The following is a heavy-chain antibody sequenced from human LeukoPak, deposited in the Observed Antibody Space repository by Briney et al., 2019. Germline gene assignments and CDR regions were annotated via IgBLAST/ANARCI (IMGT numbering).Heavy chain of an antibody. V-gene: IGHV3-23*01. CDR3: AKDRSCTNDICHGDFDY. J-gene: IGHJ4*02. CDR2: ISGSGGST. Sequence: GGSLRFSCAASGFTFSSYAVSWVRQAPGKGLEWASSISGSGGSTYSADSVKDRFTISRDNSKNTLYLQMNSLRAEDTALYYCAKDRSCTNDICHGDFDYWGQGTLVTVSS. CDR1: GFTFSSYA. D-gene: IGHD2-8*01.